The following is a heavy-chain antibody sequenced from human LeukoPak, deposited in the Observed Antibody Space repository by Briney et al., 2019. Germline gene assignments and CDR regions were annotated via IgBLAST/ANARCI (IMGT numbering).Heavy chain of an antibody. CDR3: ARDVIVGNGYYFDL. J-gene: IGHJ4*02. Sequence: SETLSLTCTVSGGSICSGGYYWSWIRQHPGKGLEWIGYIYYSGSTYYNPSLKSRVTISVDTSKNQFSLRLSSVTAADTAVYYCARDVIVGNGYYFDLWGQGTLVTVSS. V-gene: IGHV4-31*03. CDR2: IYYSGST. D-gene: IGHD1-26*01. CDR1: GGSICSGGYY.